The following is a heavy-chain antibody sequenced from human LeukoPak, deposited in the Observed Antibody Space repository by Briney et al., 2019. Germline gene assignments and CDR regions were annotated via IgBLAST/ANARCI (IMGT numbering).Heavy chain of an antibody. CDR3: ARDSGSGNNDY. CDR2: ISAGNGNT. CDR1: GYTFTSYA. Sequence: ASVKVSCKASGYTFTSYAIHWVRQAPGQRLEWMGWISAGNGNTKYSQNFQGRVTFISNTTATTAFMELSSLRSEDAAVYYCARDSGSGNNDYWGQGTLVTVSS. V-gene: IGHV1-3*01. D-gene: IGHD1-26*01. J-gene: IGHJ4*02.